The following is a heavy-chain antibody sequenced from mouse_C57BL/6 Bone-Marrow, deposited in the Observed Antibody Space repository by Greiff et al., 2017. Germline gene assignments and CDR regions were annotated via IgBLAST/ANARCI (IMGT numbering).Heavy chain of an antibody. V-gene: IGHV1-78*01. D-gene: IGHD1-1*01. J-gene: IGHJ2*01. Sequence: LEESDAELVKPGASVKISCKVSGYTFTDHTIHWMKQRPEQGLEWIGYIYPRDGSTKYNEKFKGKATLTADKSSSTAYMQLNSLTSEDSAVYFCARGDPYYYGSSPYFDYWGQGTTLTVSS. CDR1: GYTFTDHT. CDR2: IYPRDGST. CDR3: ARGDPYYYGSSPYFDY.